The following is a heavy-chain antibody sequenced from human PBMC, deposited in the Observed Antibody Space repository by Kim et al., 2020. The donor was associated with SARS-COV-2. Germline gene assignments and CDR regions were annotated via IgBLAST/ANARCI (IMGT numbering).Heavy chain of an antibody. V-gene: IGHV3-13*01. Sequence: GGSLRLSCAASGFTFSSYDMHWVRQATGKGLEWVSAIGTAGDTYYPGSVKGRFTISRENAKNSLYLQMNSLRAGDTAVYYCARAGYGSGSYDFDYWGQGTLVTVSS. CDR2: IGTAGDT. D-gene: IGHD3-10*01. J-gene: IGHJ4*02. CDR1: GFTFSSYD. CDR3: ARAGYGSGSYDFDY.